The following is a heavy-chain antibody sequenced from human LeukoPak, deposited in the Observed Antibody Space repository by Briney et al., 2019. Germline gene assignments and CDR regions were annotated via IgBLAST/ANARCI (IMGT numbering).Heavy chain of an antibody. CDR3: ARGSSGWYILDY. CDR2: ARNRANSYST. J-gene: IGHJ4*02. V-gene: IGHV3-72*01. D-gene: IGHD6-19*01. CDR1: GFTFSDHY. Sequence: GGSLRLSCAASGFTFSDHYMDWVRQAPGKGLEWVGRARNRANSYSTEYAASVKGRFTISRDESKNSLYLQMNSLKTEDTAVYYCARGSSGWYILDYWGQGTLVTVSS.